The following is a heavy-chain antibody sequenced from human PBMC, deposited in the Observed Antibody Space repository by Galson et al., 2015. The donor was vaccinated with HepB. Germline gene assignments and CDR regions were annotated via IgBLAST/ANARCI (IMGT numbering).Heavy chain of an antibody. J-gene: IGHJ5*02. D-gene: IGHD4-17*01. CDR3: AIRSHDYGGLDP. V-gene: IGHV1-3*01. Sequence: SVKVSCKASGYTFTSYAMHWVRQAPGQRLEWMGWINAGNGNTKYSQKFQGRVTITRDTSASTAYMELSSLRSEDTAVYYCAIRSHDYGGLDPWGQGTLVTVSS. CDR2: INAGNGNT. CDR1: GYTFTSYA.